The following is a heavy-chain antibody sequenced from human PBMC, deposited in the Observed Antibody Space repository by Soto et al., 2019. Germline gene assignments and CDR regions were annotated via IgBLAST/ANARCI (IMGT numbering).Heavy chain of an antibody. CDR2: ISWNSGSI. CDR3: AREYSSSWAYYYYYMDV. J-gene: IGHJ6*03. CDR1: GFTFDDYA. D-gene: IGHD6-13*01. V-gene: IGHV3-9*01. Sequence: GGSLRLSCAASGFTFDDYAMHWVRQAPGKGLEWVSGISWNSGSIGYAGSVKGRFTISRDNAKNSLYLQMNSLRAEDTALYYCAREYSSSWAYYYYYMDVWGKGTTVTVSS.